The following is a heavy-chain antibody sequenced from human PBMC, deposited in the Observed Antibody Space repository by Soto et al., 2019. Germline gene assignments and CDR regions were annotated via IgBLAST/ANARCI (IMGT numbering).Heavy chain of an antibody. CDR1: GGSFSGYY. J-gene: IGHJ6*01. Sequence: PSETLSLTCAVYGGSFSGYYWSWIRQPPGKGLEWIGEINHSGSTNYNPSLKSRVTISVDTSKNQFSLKLSSVTAADTAVYYCARGPGTTYYYYYGMDVWGQGTTVTVSS. CDR2: INHSGST. D-gene: IGHD1-7*01. CDR3: ARGPGTTYYYYYGMDV. V-gene: IGHV4-34*01.